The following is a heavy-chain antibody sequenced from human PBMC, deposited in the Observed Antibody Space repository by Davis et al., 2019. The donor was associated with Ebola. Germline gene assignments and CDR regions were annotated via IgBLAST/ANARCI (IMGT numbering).Heavy chain of an antibody. D-gene: IGHD6-13*01. CDR2: ISGSGGYT. CDR3: AKNSGYSSSWYEYNWFDP. CDR1: GFTFSSYA. Sequence: GGSLRLSCAASGFTFSSYAMSWVRQAPGKGLEWVSAISGSGGYTYYADSVKGRFTISRDNSKNTLYLQMNSLRAEDTAVYYCAKNSGYSSSWYEYNWFDPWGQGTLVTVSS. J-gene: IGHJ5*02. V-gene: IGHV3-23*01.